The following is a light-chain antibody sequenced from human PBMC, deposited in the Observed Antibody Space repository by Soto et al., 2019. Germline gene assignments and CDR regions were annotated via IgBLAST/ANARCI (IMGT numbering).Light chain of an antibody. Sequence: QSVLTQPASVSGSPGQSITISCTGTSSDVGGYNYVSWYQQHPSKAPKLMIYDVSNRPSGVSNRFSGSKSGNTASLTISGLQAEDEADYYCSSYTRSTTVVFGGGTQLTVL. CDR1: SSDVGGYNY. CDR3: SSYTRSTTVV. V-gene: IGLV2-14*01. J-gene: IGLJ3*02. CDR2: DVS.